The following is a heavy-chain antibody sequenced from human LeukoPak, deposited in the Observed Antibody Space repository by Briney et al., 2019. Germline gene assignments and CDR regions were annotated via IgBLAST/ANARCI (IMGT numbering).Heavy chain of an antibody. Sequence: GGSLRLSCAASGFTFNSYAMSWVRQAPGKGLEWVSAISGSDDSTYYADSVKGRFTISRDNSKNTLYLQMNSLRAEDTALYFCAKSRGDFWSGYYVYWGQGTLVTVSS. D-gene: IGHD3-3*01. V-gene: IGHV3-23*01. CDR2: ISGSDDST. CDR1: GFTFNSYA. J-gene: IGHJ4*02. CDR3: AKSRGDFWSGYYVY.